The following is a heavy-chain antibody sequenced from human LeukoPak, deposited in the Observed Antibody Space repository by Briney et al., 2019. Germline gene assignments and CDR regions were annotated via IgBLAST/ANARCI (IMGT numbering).Heavy chain of an antibody. CDR1: GGSISRRSYD. CDR2: IYYSGST. D-gene: IGHD6-13*01. CDR3: ARYQLHSSSWYVRYYFDY. Sequence: SETLSLTCIVSGGSISRRSYDWGWIRQPPGKGLEWIGSIYYSGSTYYNPSLKSRVTISVDTSKNQFSLKLSSVTAADTAVYYCARYQLHSSSWYVRYYFDYWGQGTLVTVSS. V-gene: IGHV4-39*01. J-gene: IGHJ4*02.